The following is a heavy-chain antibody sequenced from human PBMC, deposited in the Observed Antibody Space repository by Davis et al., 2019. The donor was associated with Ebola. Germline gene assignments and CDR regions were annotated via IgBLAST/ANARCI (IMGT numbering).Heavy chain of an antibody. CDR1: GFTFSSYW. CDR2: INSDGSST. CDR3: ARDPKSRYSGSYYDY. V-gene: IGHV3-74*01. J-gene: IGHJ4*02. D-gene: IGHD1-26*01. Sequence: PGGSLRLSCAASGFTFSSYWMHWVRQAPGKGLVWVSRINSDGSSTSYADSVKGRFTISRDNAKNTLYLQMNSLRAEDTAVYYCARDPKSRYSGSYYDYWGQGTLVTVSS.